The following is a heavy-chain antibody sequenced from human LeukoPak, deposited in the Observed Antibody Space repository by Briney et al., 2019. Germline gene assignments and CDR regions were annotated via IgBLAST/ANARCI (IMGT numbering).Heavy chain of an antibody. CDR3: ATFGVIVRNDYLDY. CDR2: ITANGDAT. V-gene: IGHV3-23*01. J-gene: IGHJ4*02. Sequence: GGCLRLSCVGSGFIFRSYAVTWVRQAPGKGLEWVSSITANGDATYYADSVKGRFTISRDNSKNTLYLQMSSLRAEDTAVYYCATFGVIVRNDYLDYWGRGALVAVSS. D-gene: IGHD3-3*01. CDR1: GFIFRSYA.